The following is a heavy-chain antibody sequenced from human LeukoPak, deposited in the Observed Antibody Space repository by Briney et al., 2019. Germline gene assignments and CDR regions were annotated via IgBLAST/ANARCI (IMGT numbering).Heavy chain of an antibody. D-gene: IGHD2-8*01. J-gene: IGHJ4*02. CDR3: SRENGAFSPFGF. Sequence: SETLSLTCGVSGGSISTTNWWSWVRQSPGQGLEWIGEISHSGITNYSPSLSGRVTMSLDKPKNQLSLNLSSVTAADTAVYYCSRENGAFSPFGFWGQGTLVTVPS. CDR2: ISHSGIT. CDR1: GGSISTTNW. V-gene: IGHV4-4*02.